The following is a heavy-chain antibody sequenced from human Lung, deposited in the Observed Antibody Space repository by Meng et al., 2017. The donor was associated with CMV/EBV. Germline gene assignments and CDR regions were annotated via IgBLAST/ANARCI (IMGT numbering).Heavy chain of an antibody. D-gene: IGHD3-3*01. J-gene: IGHJ6*02. CDR1: GGTFSSYA. V-gene: IGHV1-69*05. CDR3: ARVTISVAYGMDF. CDR2: IIPNFGTA. Sequence: SVKVSXKASGGTFSSYAISWVRQAPGQGLEWMGGIIPNFGTANYAQKLQGRVTITTDESTSTAYMELSSLRSEDTAVYYCARVTISVAYGMDFWGQGTTVXVSS.